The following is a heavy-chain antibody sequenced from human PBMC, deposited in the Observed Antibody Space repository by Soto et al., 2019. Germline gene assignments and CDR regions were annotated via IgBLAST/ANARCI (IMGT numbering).Heavy chain of an antibody. Sequence: QVRLVQSGAEVKKPGASVKVSCKASGYTFTSYGISWVRQSPGQGLEWMGWISAYNGNTNYAQKLQGRVTMTTDTPTSTAYMELRSLRSDDTAVYYCAGGQRREWLGTPDDAFDLWGQGTMVTVSS. CDR3: AGGQRREWLGTPDDAFDL. J-gene: IGHJ3*01. CDR1: GYTFTSYG. CDR2: ISAYNGNT. V-gene: IGHV1-18*04. D-gene: IGHD6-19*01.